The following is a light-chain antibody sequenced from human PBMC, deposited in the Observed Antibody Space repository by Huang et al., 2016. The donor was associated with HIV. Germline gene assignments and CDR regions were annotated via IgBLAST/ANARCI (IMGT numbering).Light chain of an antibody. CDR3: QQYNNWPGT. CDR1: HSVSSN. J-gene: IGKJ1*01. Sequence: EIVMTQSPATLSVSPGERATLSRRASHSVSSNLGWYQQKPGQAPRLLIYAASTGATGIPARFSGSGSGTEFTLTISSLQSEDFAVYYCQQYNNWPGTFGQGTKVEIK. V-gene: IGKV3-15*01. CDR2: AAS.